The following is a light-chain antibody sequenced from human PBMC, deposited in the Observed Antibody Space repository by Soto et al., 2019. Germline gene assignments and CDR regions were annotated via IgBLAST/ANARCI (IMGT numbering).Light chain of an antibody. V-gene: IGLV1-44*01. CDR1: SSNIGSNT. J-gene: IGLJ2*01. CDR3: AAWDDSLNGVV. CDR2: ANT. Sequence: QLVLTQPPSASGTPGQRVTISCSGSSSNIGSNTVHWYQQLPGAAPKLLMYANTQRPSGVPDRFSGSKSGSSASLAISGLQSEDEADYYCAAWDDSLNGVVFGGGTKLTVL.